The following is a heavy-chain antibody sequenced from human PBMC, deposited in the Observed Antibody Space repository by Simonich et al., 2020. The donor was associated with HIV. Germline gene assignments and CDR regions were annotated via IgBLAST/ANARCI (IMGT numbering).Heavy chain of an antibody. V-gene: IGHV5-51*01. CDR3: VRLDKTDWDNWFDP. Sequence: EVQLVQSGAEVKKPGESLQISCKGSGYSFTSYWIVWVRQMPGKGLEWMGIIYPGDSDTKYSPSFQGQVTMSADKSISTAYLQWSSLKASDTAIYYCVRLDKTDWDNWFDPWGQGTLVTVSS. CDR2: IYPGDSDT. D-gene: IGHD3-9*01. CDR1: GYSFTSYW. J-gene: IGHJ5*02.